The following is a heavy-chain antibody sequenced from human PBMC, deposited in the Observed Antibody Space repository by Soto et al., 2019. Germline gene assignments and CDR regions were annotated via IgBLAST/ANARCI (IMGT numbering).Heavy chain of an antibody. CDR3: ARLNGYCISTNCHGYYGMDV. CDR2: MYNTGST. Sequence: SETLSLTCPFSGFYIRGYYWSWIRQPTGKGLEWIGYMYNTGSTVYNPSLLSRVTISVDTSKNEFSLRLSSVTAADTAVYYCARLNGYCISTNCHGYYGMDVWGQGTTVTVSS. D-gene: IGHD2-2*03. J-gene: IGHJ6*02. V-gene: IGHV4-4*08. CDR1: GFYIRGYY.